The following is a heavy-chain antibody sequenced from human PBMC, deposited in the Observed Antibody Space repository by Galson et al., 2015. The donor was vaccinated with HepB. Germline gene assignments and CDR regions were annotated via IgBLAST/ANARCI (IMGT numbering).Heavy chain of an antibody. D-gene: IGHD4-17*01. CDR2: ISGSGGST. J-gene: IGHJ4*02. CDR3: AKDYGDYLIYFDY. V-gene: IGHV3-23*01. Sequence: SLRLSCAASGFTFSSYAMNWVRQAPGKGLEWVSVISGSGGSTYYADSVKGRFTISRDNSKNTLSLQMNSLRAEDTAVYYCAKDYGDYLIYFDYWGQGTLVTVSS. CDR1: GFTFSSYA.